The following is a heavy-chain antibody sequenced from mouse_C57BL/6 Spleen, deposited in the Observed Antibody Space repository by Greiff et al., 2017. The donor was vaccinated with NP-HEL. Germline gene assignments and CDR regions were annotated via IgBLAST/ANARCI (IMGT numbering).Heavy chain of an antibody. CDR1: GYTFTDYY. CDR3: ARSPITTVVATNYVDY. CDR2: INPYNGGT. V-gene: IGHV1-19*01. D-gene: IGHD1-1*01. Sequence: VQLQQSGPVLVKPGASVKMSCKASGYTFTDYYMNWVKQSHGKSLEWIGVINPYNGGTSYNQKFKGKATLTVDKSSHTAYMELNSLTSEDSAVYYCARSPITTVVATNYVDYGGQGTTLTVSS. J-gene: IGHJ2*01.